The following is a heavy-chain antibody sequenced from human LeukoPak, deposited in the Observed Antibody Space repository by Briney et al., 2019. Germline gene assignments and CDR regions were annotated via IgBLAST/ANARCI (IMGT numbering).Heavy chain of an antibody. D-gene: IGHD6-19*01. CDR2: IGVAGDT. V-gene: IGHV3-13*01. Sequence: GGSLRLSCAASGFTLSSYDMHWVRQVTGKGLEWVSAIGVAGDTYYPGSVKGRFIITRENAKNSLYLQMNSLRVEDTAVYYCARDSSGWYSGGKTLWFDPWGQGTLVTVSS. J-gene: IGHJ5*02. CDR3: ARDSSGWYSGGKTLWFDP. CDR1: GFTLSSYD.